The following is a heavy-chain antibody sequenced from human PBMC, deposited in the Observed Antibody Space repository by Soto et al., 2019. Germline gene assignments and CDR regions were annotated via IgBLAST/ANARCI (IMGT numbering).Heavy chain of an antibody. CDR3: ARHSGGWPSYFDY. J-gene: IGHJ4*02. Sequence: QSQTLSLTCAISGDSVSSNSAAWNWIRPSPSRGLEWLGRTYYRSKWYNDSAVSVKSRITINPDTSKNHFSLQLNSVTPEDTAVYYCARHSGGWPSYFDYWGQGTLVTVSS. CDR2: TYYRSKWYN. V-gene: IGHV6-1*01. D-gene: IGHD6-19*01. CDR1: GDSVSSNSAA.